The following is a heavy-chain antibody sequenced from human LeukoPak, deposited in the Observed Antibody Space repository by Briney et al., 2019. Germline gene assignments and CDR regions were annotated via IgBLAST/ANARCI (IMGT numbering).Heavy chain of an antibody. V-gene: IGHV3-30-3*01. D-gene: IGHD1-7*01. CDR3: ARDYWWNYDY. J-gene: IGHJ4*02. CDR2: ISKDGGDK. CDR1: GFTFSDYA. Sequence: GGSLRLSCAASGFTFSDYAKHWVRQAPGKGLEWVAVISKDGGDKYYPGSVRGRFTISRDNSKNTIYLQMDSLRAEDTAIYYCARDYWWNYDYWGQGTLVTVSS.